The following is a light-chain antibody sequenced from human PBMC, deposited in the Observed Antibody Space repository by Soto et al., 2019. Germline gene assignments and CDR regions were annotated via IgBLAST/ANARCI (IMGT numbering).Light chain of an antibody. Sequence: EIVLTQSPGTLSLSPGERATLSCRASQSVSSSYLAWYQQKPGQAPRLLIYGSSSRATGIPDRFSGSGSGTYFTLTMSRLETYDFAVYYCQQYSSSPTWTFGQGTKVEIK. CDR3: QQYSSSPTWT. J-gene: IGKJ1*01. CDR1: QSVSSSY. CDR2: GSS. V-gene: IGKV3-20*01.